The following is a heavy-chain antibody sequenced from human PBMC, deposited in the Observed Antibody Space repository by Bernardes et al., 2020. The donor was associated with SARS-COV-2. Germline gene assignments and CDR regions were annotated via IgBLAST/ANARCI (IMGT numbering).Heavy chain of an antibody. Sequence: SETLSLTCAVYGWSFTGYYLRWIRQPPGKELEWIGEINPSGSTNYNPSLRNRLTISVETSKRQTSLRLTSVTTTDAAVYYCARGRTPMIRGLVKGPAKYFDLWGRGTLVTVSS. CDR1: GWSFTGYY. V-gene: IGHV4-34*01. D-gene: IGHD3-10*01. CDR3: ARGRTPMIRGLVKGPAKYFDL. CDR2: INPSGST. J-gene: IGHJ2*01.